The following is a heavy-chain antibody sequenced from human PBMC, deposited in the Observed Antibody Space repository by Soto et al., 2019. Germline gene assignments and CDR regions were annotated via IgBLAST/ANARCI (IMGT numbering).Heavy chain of an antibody. CDR2: MNPSSGNT. CDR1: GYTFTSYD. Sequence: ASVKVSCKASGYTFTSYDINWVRQATGQGLEWMGWMNPSSGNTGYAQKFQGRVTMTRNTSISTAYMELSSLRSEDTAVYYCARGSRGYDFWSGYYYQPVFYSWGQGSVVAVSA. D-gene: IGHD3-3*01. J-gene: IGHJ4*02. CDR3: ARGSRGYDFWSGYYYQPVFYS. V-gene: IGHV1-8*01.